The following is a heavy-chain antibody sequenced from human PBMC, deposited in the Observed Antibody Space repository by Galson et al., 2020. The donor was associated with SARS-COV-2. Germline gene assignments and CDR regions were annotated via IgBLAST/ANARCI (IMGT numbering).Heavy chain of an antibody. CDR2: MNPKSGNT. CDR1: GYTFTNYD. Sequence: ASVKVSCKASGYTFTNYDINWVRQATGQGLEWMGWMNPKSGNTGYVQKFHGRVTMTRDTSISTAYLDLSSLTSEDTAVYYCARVWERGFSDGNWFDPWGQGTLVTV. J-gene: IGHJ5*02. V-gene: IGHV1-8*01. D-gene: IGHD5-18*01. CDR3: ARVWERGFSDGNWFDP.